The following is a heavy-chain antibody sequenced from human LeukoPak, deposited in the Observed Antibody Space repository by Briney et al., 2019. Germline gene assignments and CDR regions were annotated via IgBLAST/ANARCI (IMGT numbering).Heavy chain of an antibody. V-gene: IGHV3-48*01. J-gene: IGHJ3*02. D-gene: IGHD6-13*01. CDR3: AREQQLEGAFDI. Sequence: GGSLRLSCADSGLTFSRFSMNWVRQAAGKGLEGVSYISSSSTTIYYADSVKGRFAVSRDNAKNSLYLQMNSLRVEDTAVYYCAREQQLEGAFDIWGQGTMVTVSS. CDR1: GLTFSRFS. CDR2: ISSSSTTI.